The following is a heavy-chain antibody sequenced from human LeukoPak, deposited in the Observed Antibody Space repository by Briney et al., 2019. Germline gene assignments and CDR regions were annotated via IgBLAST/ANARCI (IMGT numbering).Heavy chain of an antibody. CDR3: ARVRSTVTTWWFDP. D-gene: IGHD4-17*01. Sequence: PSETLSLTCTVSGGSISSGDYCWSWIRQPPGKGLEWIGYIYYSGSTYYNPSLKSRVTISVDTSKNQFSLKLSSVTAADTAVYYCARVRSTVTTWWFDPWGQGTLVTVSS. CDR1: GGSISSGDYC. V-gene: IGHV4-30-4*01. CDR2: IYYSGST. J-gene: IGHJ5*02.